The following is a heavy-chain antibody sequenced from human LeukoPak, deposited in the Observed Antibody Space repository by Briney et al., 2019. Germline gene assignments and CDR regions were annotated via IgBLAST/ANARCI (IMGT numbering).Heavy chain of an antibody. D-gene: IGHD2-15*01. CDR2: INPSGGST. Sequence: ASVTVSFKASGYTFTSYYMHWVRQAPGQGLEWMGIINPSGGSTSYAQKFQGRVTMTRDMSTSTVYMELSSLRSEDTAVYYCARAGSVVDFDYWGQGTLVTVSS. V-gene: IGHV1-46*01. CDR1: GYTFTSYY. J-gene: IGHJ4*02. CDR3: ARAGSVVDFDY.